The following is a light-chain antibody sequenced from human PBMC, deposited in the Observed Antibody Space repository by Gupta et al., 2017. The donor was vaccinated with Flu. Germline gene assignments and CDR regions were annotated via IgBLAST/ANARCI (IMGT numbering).Light chain of an antibody. J-gene: IGKJ1*01. CDR1: QSLVYSDGNTY. CDR2: QVS. Sequence: VTLLQPASISCMSSQSLVYSDGNTYLHWFQQRPGQSPRRLIYQVSHRESGVPDRFSGSGSGTDFTLKISRVEAEDVGVYYCMQGSRWPWAFGQGTKVEIK. CDR3: MQGSRWPWA. V-gene: IGKV2-30*01.